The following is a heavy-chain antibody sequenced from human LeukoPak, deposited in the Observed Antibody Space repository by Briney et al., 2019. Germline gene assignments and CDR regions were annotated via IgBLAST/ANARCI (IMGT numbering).Heavy chain of an antibody. CDR3: ARGKVTVVAGGYYFDY. J-gene: IGHJ4*02. CDR2: INPNSGGT. CDR1: GYTFTGYY. Sequence: ASVKVSCKASGYTFTGYYMHWVRQAPGQGLEWMGWINPNSGGTYYAQKFQGRVTMTSDTSISTAYMELSRLRSEDTAVYYCARGKVTVVAGGYYFDYWGQGTLVTVSS. V-gene: IGHV1-2*02. D-gene: IGHD4-23*01.